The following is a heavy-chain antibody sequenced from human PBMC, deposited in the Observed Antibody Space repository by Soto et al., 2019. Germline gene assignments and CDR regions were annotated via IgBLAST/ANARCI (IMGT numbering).Heavy chain of an antibody. CDR3: ARGIAAAGSLAFDI. CDR1: GGSFSGYY. V-gene: IGHV4-34*01. CDR2: INHSGST. D-gene: IGHD6-13*01. J-gene: IGHJ3*02. Sequence: QVQLQQWGAGLLKPSETLSLTCAVYGGSFSGYYWSWIRQPPGKGLEWIGEINHSGSTNYNPSLKSRVTISVDTSKNQFSQKLSSVTAADTAVYYCARGIAAAGSLAFDIWGQGTMVTVSS.